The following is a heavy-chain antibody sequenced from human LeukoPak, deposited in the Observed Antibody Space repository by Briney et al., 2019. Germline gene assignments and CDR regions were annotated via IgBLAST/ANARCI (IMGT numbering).Heavy chain of an antibody. J-gene: IGHJ4*02. CDR2: IIPIFGTA. D-gene: IGHD6-6*01. Sequence: ASVKVSCKASGGTFSSYAISWVRQAPGQGLEWMGGIIPIFGTANYAQKFQGRVTITADESTSTAYMELSSLRSEDTAVYYCAVRMNREQLVRFDYWGQGTLVTVSS. CDR1: GGTFSSYA. V-gene: IGHV1-69*13. CDR3: AVRMNREQLVRFDY.